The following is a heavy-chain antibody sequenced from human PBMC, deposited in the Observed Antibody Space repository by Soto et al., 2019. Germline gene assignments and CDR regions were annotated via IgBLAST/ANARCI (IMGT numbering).Heavy chain of an antibody. CDR1: GGTFSSYA. Sequence: VKVSCKAVGGTFSSYAISWVRQAPGQGLEWMGGIIPIFGTANYAQKFQGRVTITADESTSTAYMELSSLRSEDTAVYYCARDHVDTAMVRVSWFDPWGQGTLVTVSS. J-gene: IGHJ5*02. CDR2: IIPIFGTA. D-gene: IGHD5-18*01. CDR3: ARDHVDTAMVRVSWFDP. V-gene: IGHV1-69*01.